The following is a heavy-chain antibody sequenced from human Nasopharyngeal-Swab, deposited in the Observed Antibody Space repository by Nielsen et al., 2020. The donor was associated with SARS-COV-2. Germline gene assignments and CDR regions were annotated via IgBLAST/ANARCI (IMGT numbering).Heavy chain of an antibody. V-gene: IGHV3-23*01. CDR3: AKDLGVESPLWFDY. J-gene: IGHJ4*02. CDR2: ISGSGGST. CDR1: GFTFSSYA. Sequence: GESLKISYTASGFTFSSYAMSWVRQAPGKGLEWVSEISGSGGSTYYAESVKGRFTISRDNSKNTLYLQMSSLRAEDTAIYYCAKDLGVESPLWFDYWGQGTLLTVSS. D-gene: IGHD4-23*01.